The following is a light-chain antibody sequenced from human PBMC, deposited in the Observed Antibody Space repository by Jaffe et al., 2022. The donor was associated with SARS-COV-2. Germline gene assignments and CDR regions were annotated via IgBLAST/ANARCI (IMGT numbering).Light chain of an antibody. CDR3: QQTDSSPLT. CDR1: RSITSS. V-gene: IGKV1-39*01. Sequence: DIQMTQSPFSLSASVGDRVTITCRASRSITSSLNWYQHKPGKAPKLLIHAASNLQSGVPSRFSGSRSGTDFTLSISGLQLEDFATYYCQQTDSSPLTFGQGTRLEIK. CDR2: AAS. J-gene: IGKJ5*01.